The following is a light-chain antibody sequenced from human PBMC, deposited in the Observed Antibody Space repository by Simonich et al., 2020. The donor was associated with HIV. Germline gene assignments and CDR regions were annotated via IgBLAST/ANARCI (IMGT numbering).Light chain of an antibody. CDR1: ISDVGVYNY. CDR3: SSYTRSTTYVI. Sequence: QSALTQPASVSGSPGQSITISCTGTISDVGVYNYVSWYQQHPGKAPQLMIYDVSKRPSGVSNRFSGSKSGSTASLTISGLQAEDEADYYCSSYTRSTTYVIFGGGTKLTVL. CDR2: DVS. J-gene: IGLJ2*01. V-gene: IGLV2-14*03.